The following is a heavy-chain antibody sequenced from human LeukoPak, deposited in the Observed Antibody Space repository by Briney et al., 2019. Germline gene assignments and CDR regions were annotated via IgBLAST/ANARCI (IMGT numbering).Heavy chain of an antibody. D-gene: IGHD4-23*01. CDR3: AKVAGGNRDYYYGMDV. CDR1: GFTFSSYG. Sequence: PGGSLRLSSAASGFTFSSYGMHWVRQAPGKGLEWVAVISYDGSNKYYADSVKGRFTISRDNSKNTLYLQMNSLRAEDTAVYYCAKVAGGNRDYYYGMDVWGQGTTVTVSS. CDR2: ISYDGSNK. V-gene: IGHV3-30*18. J-gene: IGHJ6*02.